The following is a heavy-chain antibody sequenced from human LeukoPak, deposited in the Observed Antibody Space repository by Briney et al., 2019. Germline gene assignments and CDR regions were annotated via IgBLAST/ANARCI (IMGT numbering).Heavy chain of an antibody. CDR1: GGSISSSSYY. Sequence: KPSETLSLTCTVSGGSISSSSYYWGWIPHPPGKGREWIGSIYYSGRTYYNPSLKSRVSISVDTSKNQFSLKLSSVTAADTAVYYCASWYSSGWYFDYWGQGTLVTVSS. J-gene: IGHJ4*02. V-gene: IGHV4-39*01. CDR3: ASWYSSGWYFDY. CDR2: IYYSGRT. D-gene: IGHD6-19*01.